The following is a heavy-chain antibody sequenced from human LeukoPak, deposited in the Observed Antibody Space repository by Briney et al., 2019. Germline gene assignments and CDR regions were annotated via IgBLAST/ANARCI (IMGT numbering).Heavy chain of an antibody. D-gene: IGHD4-17*01. CDR3: ARLGPYYGDLDWKFDL. Sequence: GGSLRLSCAGSGFTFSRYWMTWVRLAPGKGLEWVANIRQDGSEIYYVDSVKGRFTISRDNAKNSLYLQMSSLRAEDTAVYYCARLGPYYGDLDWKFDLWGRGTLVTVSS. J-gene: IGHJ2*01. CDR2: IRQDGSEI. V-gene: IGHV3-7*01. CDR1: GFTFSRYW.